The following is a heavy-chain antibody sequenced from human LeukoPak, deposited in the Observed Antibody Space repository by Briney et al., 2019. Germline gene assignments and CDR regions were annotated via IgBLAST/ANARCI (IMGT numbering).Heavy chain of an antibody. D-gene: IGHD1-20*01. CDR2: TYYRSKWYN. V-gene: IGHV6-1*01. CDR1: GDSVSGNSAT. Sequence: SQTLSLTCAISGDSVSGNSATWNWIRQSPSRGPEWLGRTYYRSKWYNDYAGSVKSRITIDPDPTKTQFSLHLSSVTPEDAAVYYCASSGNWNYFLYCGQGTLATVSS. CDR3: ASSGNWNYFLY. J-gene: IGHJ4*02.